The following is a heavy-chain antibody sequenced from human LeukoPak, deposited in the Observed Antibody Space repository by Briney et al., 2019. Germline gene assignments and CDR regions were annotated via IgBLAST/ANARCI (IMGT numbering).Heavy chain of an antibody. V-gene: IGHV3-53*01. J-gene: IGHJ4*02. Sequence: ETLSLTCAVYGGSFSGYYMSWVRQAPGKGLEWVSVIYSGGSTYYADSVKGRFTISRDNSKNTLYLQMNSLRAEDTAVYYCARAPLFSSPYYFDYWGQGTLVTVSS. CDR2: IYSGGST. CDR1: GGSFSGYY. D-gene: IGHD2-15*01. CDR3: ARAPLFSSPYYFDY.